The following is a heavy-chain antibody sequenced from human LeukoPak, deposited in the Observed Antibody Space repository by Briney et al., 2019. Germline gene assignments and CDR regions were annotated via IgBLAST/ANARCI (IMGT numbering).Heavy chain of an antibody. CDR3: ARARALRDYEIVNAFDI. D-gene: IGHD3-16*01. Sequence: GGSLRLSCAASGFTFSNAWMSWVRQAPGKGLEWVGRIKSKTDGGTTDYAAPVKGRFTISRDNSKNTLYLQMNSLRAEDTAVYYCARARALRDYEIVNAFDIWGQGTMVTVSS. CDR1: GFTFSNAW. CDR2: IKSKTDGGTT. J-gene: IGHJ3*02. V-gene: IGHV3-15*01.